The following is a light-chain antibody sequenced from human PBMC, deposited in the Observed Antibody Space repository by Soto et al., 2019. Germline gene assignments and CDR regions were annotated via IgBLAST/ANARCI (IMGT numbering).Light chain of an antibody. Sequence: EIVMTQSPDTLSLSPGETATLSYRASQSVSSNYVAWFHQKPGQAPRLLIYGASSRATGIPDSFSASGSGTDFTLTISRLEPEDFAVYYCQQYGGTPITFGLGTRLEIK. V-gene: IGKV3-20*01. J-gene: IGKJ5*01. CDR1: QSVSSNY. CDR3: QQYGGTPIT. CDR2: GAS.